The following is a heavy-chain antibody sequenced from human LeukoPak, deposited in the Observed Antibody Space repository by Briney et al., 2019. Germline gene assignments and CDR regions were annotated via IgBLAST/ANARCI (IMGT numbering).Heavy chain of an antibody. J-gene: IGHJ4*02. CDR1: GDSINSLDL. Sequence: ASETLSLTCTVSGDSINSLDLWSWVRQPPGKGLEWIGEMYLSGTTHSNPSVKSRVTISIDRSKNQFFLNLSSVTAADTAVYYCAGLVGRYSSGLYYYYFDYWGQGTLVTVSS. V-gene: IGHV4-4*02. D-gene: IGHD3-22*01. CDR2: MYLSGTT. CDR3: AGLVGRYSSGLYYYYFDY.